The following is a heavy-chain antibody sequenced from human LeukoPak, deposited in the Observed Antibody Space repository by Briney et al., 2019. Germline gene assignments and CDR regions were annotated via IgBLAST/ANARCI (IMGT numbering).Heavy chain of an antibody. D-gene: IGHD3-22*01. J-gene: IGHJ5*02. CDR2: INPNSGGA. V-gene: IGHV1-2*02. CDR3: ARVPIRRHYESTGYYYEDP. Sequence: GASVKVSCKSSGYTFNGYYMHWVRQAPGQGLEWMGWINPNSGGANYAQKFQGRVTMTRDTSISTAYMELSRLRSDDTAVYYCARVPIRRHYESTGYYYEDPWGQGTLVTVSS. CDR1: GYTFNGYY.